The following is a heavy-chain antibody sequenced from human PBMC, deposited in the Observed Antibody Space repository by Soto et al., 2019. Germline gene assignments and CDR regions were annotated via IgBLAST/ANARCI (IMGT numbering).Heavy chain of an antibody. CDR3: ARDPFLCNGGSCYSNWFDP. D-gene: IGHD2-15*01. Sequence: QVQLQESGPGLVKPSETLSLTCTVSGGSVSSGRYSWSWIRQPPGKGLEWISYIFYSGSTKYNPSLESRVTISVDTAKNQFSLQLSSVTAADTAVYYCARDPFLCNGGSCYSNWFDPWGQGTLVTVSS. CDR2: IFYSGST. V-gene: IGHV4-61*01. CDR1: GGSVSSGRYS. J-gene: IGHJ5*02.